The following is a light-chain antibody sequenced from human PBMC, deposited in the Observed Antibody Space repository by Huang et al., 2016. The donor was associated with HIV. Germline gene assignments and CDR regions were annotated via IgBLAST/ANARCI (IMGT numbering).Light chain of an antibody. V-gene: IGKV4-1*01. CDR3: QQYYSTPFT. CDR1: QSVLYSSDNKNY. Sequence: DIVMTQSPDSLAVSLGERATINCKSSQSVLYSSDNKNYLAWYQQKPGQPPNLLIYWAATRESGVPDRCSGSGSGTDFTLTISSLQAEDVAVYYCQQYYSTPFTFGGGTKVEIK. J-gene: IGKJ4*01. CDR2: WAA.